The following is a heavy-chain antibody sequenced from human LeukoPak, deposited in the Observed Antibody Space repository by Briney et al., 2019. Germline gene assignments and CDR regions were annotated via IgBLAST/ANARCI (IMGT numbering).Heavy chain of an antibody. Sequence: GGSLRLSCAASGFTFSSYAMSWVRQAPGKGLEWVSAISGSCGSTYYADSVKGRFTISRDNSKNTLYLQMNSLRAEDTAVYYCARGSSSSFDYWGQGTLVTVSS. J-gene: IGHJ4*02. CDR3: ARGSSSSFDY. CDR2: ISGSCGST. D-gene: IGHD6-13*01. V-gene: IGHV3-23*01. CDR1: GFTFSSYA.